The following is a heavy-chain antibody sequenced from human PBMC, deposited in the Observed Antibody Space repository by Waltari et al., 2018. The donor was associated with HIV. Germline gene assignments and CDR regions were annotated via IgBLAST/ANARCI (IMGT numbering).Heavy chain of an antibody. Sequence: EVQLVESGGGLVQPGGSLRLSCAASAFTFSSSGMTWVRQAPGKGLEWVANIKQDGSEKYYADSVKGRFTISRDNAKNSLYLQMNSLRAEDTAVYYCASLYCSGGSCYDYWGQGTLVTVSS. CDR1: AFTFSSSG. D-gene: IGHD2-15*01. CDR2: IKQDGSEK. CDR3: ASLYCSGGSCYDY. J-gene: IGHJ4*02. V-gene: IGHV3-7*01.